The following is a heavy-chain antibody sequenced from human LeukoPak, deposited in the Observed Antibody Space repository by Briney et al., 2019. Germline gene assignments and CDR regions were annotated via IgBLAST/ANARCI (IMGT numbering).Heavy chain of an antibody. CDR1: GFTFSSYG. CDR2: IGPSGSST. Sequence: GGSLRLSCAASGFTFSSYGMNWVRQAPGKGLEWVSGIGPSGSSTYYADSVKGRFTISRDNSKNTLYLQMNSLRAEDTAVYYCATYRQVLLPFESWGQGTLVTDSS. J-gene: IGHJ4*02. D-gene: IGHD2-8*02. V-gene: IGHV3-23*01. CDR3: ATYRQVLLPFES.